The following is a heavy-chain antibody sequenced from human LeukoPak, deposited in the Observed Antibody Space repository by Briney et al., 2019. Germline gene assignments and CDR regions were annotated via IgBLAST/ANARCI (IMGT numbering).Heavy chain of an antibody. J-gene: IGHJ4*02. CDR3: ARLLGAGTTFDY. D-gene: IGHD4-17*01. Sequence: PGGSLRLSCAASGFSFSTYWMTWVHQAPGKGLEWVATLWPDGRDTRYVDSVRDRFTISRDNAKNTLYLQMGSLSAEDTAVYYGARLLGAGTTFDYGGQGAQVTVSS. V-gene: IGHV3-7*01. CDR2: LWPDGRDT. CDR1: GFSFSTYW.